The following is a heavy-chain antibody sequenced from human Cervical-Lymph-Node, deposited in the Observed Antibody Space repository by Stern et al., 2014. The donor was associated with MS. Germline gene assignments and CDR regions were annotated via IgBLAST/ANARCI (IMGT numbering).Heavy chain of an antibody. CDR2: IYWDDDK. Sequence: QVPLKESGPTLVKPTQTLTLTCTFSGFSLSTSGVGVGWIRQPPGKDLEWLAIIYWDDDKRYSPSLKSRLTITKDTSKNQVVLTMTNMDPVDTATYYCAHRRYDFWSGDYFDYWGQGTLVTVSS. CDR1: GFSLSTSGVG. V-gene: IGHV2-5*02. J-gene: IGHJ4*02. D-gene: IGHD3-3*01. CDR3: AHRRYDFWSGDYFDY.